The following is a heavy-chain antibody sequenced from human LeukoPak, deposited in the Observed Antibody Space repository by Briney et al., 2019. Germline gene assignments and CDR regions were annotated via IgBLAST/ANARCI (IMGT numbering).Heavy chain of an antibody. D-gene: IGHD5-24*01. V-gene: IGHV4-4*09. CDR3: ARLHERRAFDI. Sequence: SETLSLTCTVSGGSISSYYWSWIRQPPGKGLEWIGYIYTSGSTNYNPSLKSRVTISVDTSKNQFSLKLSSVTAADTAVYYCARLHERRAFDIWGQGTVVTVSS. CDR2: IYTSGST. CDR1: GGSISSYY. J-gene: IGHJ3*02.